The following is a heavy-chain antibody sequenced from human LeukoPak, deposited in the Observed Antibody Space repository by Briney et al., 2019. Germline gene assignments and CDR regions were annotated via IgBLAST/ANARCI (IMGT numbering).Heavy chain of an antibody. D-gene: IGHD3-3*01. CDR3: ARTDLRRHFDY. CDR1: GGSVSSGSSY. V-gene: IGHV4-61*01. CDR2: NSYSGST. J-gene: IGHJ4*02. Sequence: SETLSLTCTVSGGSVSSGSSYWSWIRQPPGKGLEWIGYNSYSGSTNYNPSLKSRVTISLDTSKNQFSLKLRSVTAADTAVFYCARTDLRRHFDYWGQGTLVTVSS.